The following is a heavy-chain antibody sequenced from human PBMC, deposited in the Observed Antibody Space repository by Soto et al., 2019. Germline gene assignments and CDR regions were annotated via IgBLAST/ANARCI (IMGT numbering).Heavy chain of an antibody. CDR3: ARDQPGYSYGYGLGY. J-gene: IGHJ4*02. D-gene: IGHD5-18*01. V-gene: IGHV3-21*01. Sequence: EVQLVESGGGLVKPGGSLRLSCAASGFTFSSYSMNWVRQAPGKGLEWVSSISSNSSYIYYADSVKGRFTISRDNAKNSLYLQMTSLRAEDTAVYYCARDQPGYSYGYGLGYWGQGTLVTVSS. CDR2: ISSNSSYI. CDR1: GFTFSSYS.